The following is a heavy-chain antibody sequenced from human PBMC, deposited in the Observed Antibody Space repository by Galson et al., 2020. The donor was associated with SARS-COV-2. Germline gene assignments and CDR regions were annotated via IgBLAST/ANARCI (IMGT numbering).Heavy chain of an antibody. CDR1: GFTFINYA. J-gene: IGHJ4*02. CDR2: ISGTGFST. CDR3: AKTLGPTESHPAD. V-gene: IGHV3-23*01. Sequence: GGSLRLACAASGFTFINYAITWVRQAPGNGLEWVSRISGTGFSTKYADSMQGRFTISRDNTKNTLYLRISSLSAEDTAIYYCAKTLGPTESHPADWGQGTLVTVSS. D-gene: IGHD4-17*01.